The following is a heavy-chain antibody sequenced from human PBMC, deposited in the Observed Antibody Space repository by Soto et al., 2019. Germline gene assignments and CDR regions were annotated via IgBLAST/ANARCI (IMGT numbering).Heavy chain of an antibody. J-gene: IGHJ4*02. V-gene: IGHV2-5*02. CDR3: AHRRAGGMWLQPLFDY. CDR2: IYWDDDK. CDR1: GFSLSTSGVG. Sequence: QITLKESGPTLVKPTQTLTLTCTFSGFSLSTSGVGVGWIRQPPGKALEWLALIYWDDDKRYSPSLKSRLTITKDTSKNQVVLTMTNMDPVDTATYYCAHRRAGGMWLQPLFDYWGQGTLVTVSS. D-gene: IGHD5-18*01.